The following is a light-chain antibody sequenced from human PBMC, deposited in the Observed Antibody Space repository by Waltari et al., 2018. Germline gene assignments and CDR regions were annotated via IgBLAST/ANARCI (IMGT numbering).Light chain of an antibody. J-gene: IGKJ4*01. Sequence: DIQMTQSPSSVSGSVGDRVTITCRASHAISTWLAWYQQRPGKAPKALIYEESNLQSGVPSRFKGIGSGTDFTLTISSLQPEDFATYNCQQYMTYPLAVGGGTKVEF. V-gene: IGKV1D-16*01. CDR3: QQYMTYPLA. CDR1: HAISTW. CDR2: EES.